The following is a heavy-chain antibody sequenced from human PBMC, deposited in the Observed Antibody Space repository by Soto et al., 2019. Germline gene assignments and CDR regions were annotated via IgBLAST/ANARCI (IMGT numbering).Heavy chain of an antibody. D-gene: IGHD2-15*01. CDR2: INPVNGHT. CDR1: GYTFTTYA. J-gene: IGHJ3*02. Sequence: QVELVQSGAEEKKPGASVQVSCKASGYTFTTYAMHWVRQAPGQRLEWMGWINPVNGHTKYSQKFQGRVTFAGDTSVSTAYMEVGSLTSEDTAVYYCARDDCSGGSCYPPTGAFDIWGQGTMVTVSS. CDR3: ARDDCSGGSCYPPTGAFDI. V-gene: IGHV1-3*05.